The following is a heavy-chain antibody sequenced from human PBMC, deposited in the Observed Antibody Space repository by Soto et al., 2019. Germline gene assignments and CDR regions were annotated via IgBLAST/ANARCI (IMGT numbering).Heavy chain of an antibody. D-gene: IGHD2-2*03. J-gene: IGHJ6*02. Sequence: QVQLVQSGAEVKKPRASVKVSCKASGYTFTSYGISWVRQAPGQGLEWMGWISAYNGNTNYAQKLQGRVTMTTDTSTSTAYMELRSLRSDDTAVYYCARDLLDIVVVPAAAYYYYYGMDVWGQGTTVTVSS. CDR1: GYTFTSYG. V-gene: IGHV1-18*04. CDR2: ISAYNGNT. CDR3: ARDLLDIVVVPAAAYYYYYGMDV.